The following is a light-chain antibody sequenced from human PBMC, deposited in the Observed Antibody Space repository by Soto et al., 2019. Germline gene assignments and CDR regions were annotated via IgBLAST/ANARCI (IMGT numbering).Light chain of an antibody. V-gene: IGKV3-15*01. CDR3: QQYNTWPRT. J-gene: IGKJ1*01. CDR2: GAS. CDR1: RGVGSS. Sequence: EMVLTQSPATLSVSPGERATSSCRARRGVGSSLAWYQQKPGQPPRLLIYGASTRATGIPARFSGSGSGTEFTLTISSLQSEDFAVYYCQQYNTWPRTFGQGTKVDIK.